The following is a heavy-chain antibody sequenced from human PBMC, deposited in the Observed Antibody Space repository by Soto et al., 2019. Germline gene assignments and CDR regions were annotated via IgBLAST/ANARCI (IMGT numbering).Heavy chain of an antibody. D-gene: IGHD2-15*01. CDR3: AGGQYYFDY. CDR1: GFPFSSYG. CDR2: ISYDGSNK. Sequence: QVQLVESGGGVVQPGRSLRLSCAASGFPFSSYGMHWVRQAPGKGLDWVALISYDGSNKYYADSVKGRFTISRANSKHTLYLVMSSLRVEDTAVYYCAGGQYYFDYCGQGTLVSVSS. V-gene: IGHV3-30*03. J-gene: IGHJ4*02.